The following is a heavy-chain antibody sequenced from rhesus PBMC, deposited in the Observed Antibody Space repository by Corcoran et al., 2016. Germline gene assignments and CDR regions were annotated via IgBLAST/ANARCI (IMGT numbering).Heavy chain of an antibody. Sequence: QLQLQESGPGLVRASETLSLTCAVSGAAIRSNWLSWGRLSPGKGLEWIGRISGSKWNTNYNPSLKSRVIISTDTSKNQFSLNLRSVTAADTAVYHCAKGGSEFFDSWGQGVLVTVSS. CDR1: GAAIRSNW. CDR2: ISGSKWNT. V-gene: IGHV4-173*01. CDR3: AKGGSEFFDS. J-gene: IGHJ4*01.